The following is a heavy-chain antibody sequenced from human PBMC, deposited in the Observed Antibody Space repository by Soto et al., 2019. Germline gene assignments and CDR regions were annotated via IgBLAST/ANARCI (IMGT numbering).Heavy chain of an antibody. CDR2: VVPLSGAA. CDR3: ARHPGQWLYYFDH. D-gene: IGHD6-19*01. CDR1: GATFNFFA. Sequence: QVHLEQSGAEVKRPGSSVKVSCKASGATFNFFAISWVRQAPGQGLEWMGGVVPLSGAATYAQKFQGRLTITADESSSTAYMDLSSLTSDDTAVYYCARHPGQWLYYFDHWGQGSLVTVSS. V-gene: IGHV1-69*01. J-gene: IGHJ4*01.